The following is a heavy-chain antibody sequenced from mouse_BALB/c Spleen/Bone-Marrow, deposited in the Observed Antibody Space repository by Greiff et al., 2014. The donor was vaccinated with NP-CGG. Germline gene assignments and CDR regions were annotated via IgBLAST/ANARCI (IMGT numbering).Heavy chain of an antibody. V-gene: IGHV1-9*01. CDR2: ILPGTGST. D-gene: IGHD1-2*01. J-gene: IGHJ2*01. CDR3: TRSLRRYIDY. CDR1: GYTFSHYW. Sequence: VQLQQSGAELMKPGASVKISCKATGYTFSHYWIEWVKQRPGHGLEWIGEILPGTGSTKYNEKFKGKATITADTSSSTAYMQLSSLTSEDSAVYYCTRSLRRYIDYWGQGTTLTVSS.